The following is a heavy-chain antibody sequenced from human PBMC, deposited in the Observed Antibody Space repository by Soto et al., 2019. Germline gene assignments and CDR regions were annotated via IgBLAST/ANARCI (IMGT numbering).Heavy chain of an antibody. Sequence: PSETLSLTCTVSGGSISSYYWSWIRQPPGKGLEWIGYIYYSGSTNYNPSLKSRVTISVDTSKNQFSLKLSSVTAADTAVYYCARVFHCSSTSCYLGYYYYMDVWGKGTTVTVSS. CDR2: IYYSGST. V-gene: IGHV4-59*01. J-gene: IGHJ6*03. D-gene: IGHD2-2*01. CDR1: GGSISSYY. CDR3: ARVFHCSSTSCYLGYYYYMDV.